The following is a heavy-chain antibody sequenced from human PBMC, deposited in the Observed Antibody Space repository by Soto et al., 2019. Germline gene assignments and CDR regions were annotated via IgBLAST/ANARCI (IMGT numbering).Heavy chain of an antibody. CDR3: ARVGWSIAARYGMDV. CDR2: INPSGGST. Sequence: SVKVSCKASGYTFTSYYMHWVRQAPGQGLEWMGIINPSGGSTSYAQKFQGRVTMTRDTSTSTVYMELSSLRSEDTAVYYCARVGWSIAARYGMDVWGQGTTVTVSS. J-gene: IGHJ6*02. D-gene: IGHD6-6*01. CDR1: GYTFTSYY. V-gene: IGHV1-46*01.